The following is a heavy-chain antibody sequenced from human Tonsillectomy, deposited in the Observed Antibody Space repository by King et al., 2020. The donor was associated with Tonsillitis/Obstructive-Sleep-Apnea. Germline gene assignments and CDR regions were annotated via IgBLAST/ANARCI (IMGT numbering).Heavy chain of an antibody. CDR1: GFTFISFG. Sequence: VQLVESGGGLVQPGGSLRLSCAASGFTFISFGMSWVRQAPGKGLEWGSGISVGVGSTYYADALKGRLTISTSNSKNTLYLQMNSLRAEDTAVYYCANTIPPDTYYYASSGYYNFDYWGQGTLVTVSS. J-gene: IGHJ4*02. D-gene: IGHD3-22*01. V-gene: IGHV3-23*04. CDR3: ANTIPPDTYYYASSGYYNFDY. CDR2: ISVGVGST.